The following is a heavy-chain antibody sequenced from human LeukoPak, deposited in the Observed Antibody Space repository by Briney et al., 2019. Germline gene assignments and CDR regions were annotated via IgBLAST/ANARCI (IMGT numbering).Heavy chain of an antibody. CDR1: GGSISSYY. V-gene: IGHV4-59*12. D-gene: IGHD6-19*01. J-gene: IGHJ4*02. Sequence: SETLSLTCTVSGGSISSYYWSWIRQPPGKGLEWIGYIYYSGSTNYNPSLKSRVTTSVDTSKNQFSLKLSSVTAADTAVYYCARDSSSGWYGDYFDYWGQGTLVTVSS. CDR2: IYYSGST. CDR3: ARDSSSGWYGDYFDY.